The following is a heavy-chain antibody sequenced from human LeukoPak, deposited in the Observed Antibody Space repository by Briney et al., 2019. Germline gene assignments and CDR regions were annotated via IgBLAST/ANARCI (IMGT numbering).Heavy chain of an antibody. Sequence: SETLSLTCAVSGGSISSGGYSWSWIRQPPGKGLEWIGYIYHSGSTYYNPSLKSRVTISVDTSKNQFSLKLSSATAADTAVYYCARGLGGSYHYWGQGTLVTVSS. CDR2: IYHSGST. D-gene: IGHD1-26*01. CDR3: ARGLGGSYHY. CDR1: GGSISSGGYS. V-gene: IGHV4-30-2*01. J-gene: IGHJ4*02.